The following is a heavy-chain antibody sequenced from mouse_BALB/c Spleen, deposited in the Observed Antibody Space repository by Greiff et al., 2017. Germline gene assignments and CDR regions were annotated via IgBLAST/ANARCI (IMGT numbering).Heavy chain of an antibody. CDR2: ISSGGST. J-gene: IGHJ2*01. V-gene: IGHV5-6-5*01. CDR3: AREKLFDY. CDR1: GFTFSSYA. Sequence: EVKLMESGGGLVKPGGSLKLSCAASGFTFSSYAMSWVRQTPEKRLEWVASISSGGSTYYPDSVKGRFTISRDNARNILYLQMSSLRSEDTAMYYCAREKLFDYWGQGTTLTVSS.